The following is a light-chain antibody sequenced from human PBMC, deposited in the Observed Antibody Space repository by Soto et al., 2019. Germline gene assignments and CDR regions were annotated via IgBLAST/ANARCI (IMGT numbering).Light chain of an antibody. CDR3: QHYNTSSPPWP. CDR2: DAS. CDR1: QSVSSSY. V-gene: IGKV3-20*01. J-gene: IGKJ1*01. Sequence: LKKSAGALSLTPGDRATLSCRASQSVSSSYLAWYQQKPGQAPRLLIYDASSRATGIPDRFSGSGSGTDFTLIISSLQPDDFATYHCQHYNTSSPPWPSAQLTKV.